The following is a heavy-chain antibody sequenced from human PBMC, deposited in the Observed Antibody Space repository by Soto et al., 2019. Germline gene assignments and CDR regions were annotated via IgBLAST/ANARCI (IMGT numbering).Heavy chain of an antibody. V-gene: IGHV3-66*01. Sequence: EMQLVESGGGLVQPGGSLRLSCAASVFTVSTNYMSWVRQAPGKGLEWVSVIYAGGSTHYADSVEGRFTISRDNSNNMLFLQMNSLRVEDTAVYYCVREKVTMIIGFYYFDYWGQGTRVTVSS. CDR3: VREKVTMIIGFYYFDY. D-gene: IGHD3-22*01. CDR2: IYAGGST. J-gene: IGHJ4*02. CDR1: VFTVSTNY.